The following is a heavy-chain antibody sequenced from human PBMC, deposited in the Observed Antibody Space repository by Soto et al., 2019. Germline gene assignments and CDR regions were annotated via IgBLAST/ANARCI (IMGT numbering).Heavy chain of an antibody. CDR3: AGYGTPYCSCRRCYGSAFYI. CDR2: ISSSSSYI. V-gene: IGHV3-21*01. D-gene: IGHD2-15*01. CDR1: GFTFSSYS. J-gene: IGHJ3*02. Sequence: PGGSLRLSCAASGFTFSSYSMNWVRQAPGKGLEWVSSISSSSSYIYYADSVKGRFTISRDNAKNSLYLQMNSLRAEDAAVYYCAGYGTPYCSCRRCYGSAFYIWGQGTMVTVSS.